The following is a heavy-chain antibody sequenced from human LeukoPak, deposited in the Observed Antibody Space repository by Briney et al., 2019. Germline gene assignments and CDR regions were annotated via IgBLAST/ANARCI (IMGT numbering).Heavy chain of an antibody. Sequence: ASVKVSCKASGYTFTSYYLHWVRQAPGQGLEWMGIINPSGGSTSYAQKFQGRVTMTRDMSTSTVYMELSSLRSEDTAVYYCARDLTGKSFDIWGQGTMVTVSS. J-gene: IGHJ3*02. CDR2: INPSGGST. CDR3: ARDLTGKSFDI. D-gene: IGHD7-27*01. V-gene: IGHV1-46*01. CDR1: GYTFTSYY.